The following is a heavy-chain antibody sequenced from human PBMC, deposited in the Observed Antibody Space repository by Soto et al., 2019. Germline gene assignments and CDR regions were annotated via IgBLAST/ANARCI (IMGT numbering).Heavy chain of an antibody. D-gene: IGHD4-17*01. Sequence: QVHLVQSGAEVKKPGASVKVSCKASGYTFISFYIHWVRQAPGQGLEWMGIINPSDSSTNYAQKFRGRVTMTRDTSTSTVYMELNSLTSDDTAVYYCARDADYGGNDRHHFDHWGQGTLVTVSS. CDR2: INPSDSST. CDR3: ARDADYGGNDRHHFDH. V-gene: IGHV1-46*01. J-gene: IGHJ4*02. CDR1: GYTFISFY.